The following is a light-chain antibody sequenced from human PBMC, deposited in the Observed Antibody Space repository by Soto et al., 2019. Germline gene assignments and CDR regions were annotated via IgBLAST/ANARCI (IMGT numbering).Light chain of an antibody. V-gene: IGKV3-15*01. J-gene: IGKJ1*01. CDR3: QHYNNWPRT. CDR2: GAS. CDR1: QSVSSN. Sequence: EIVMTQSPATLSVSPGERATLSCRASQSVSSNLAWYQQKPGQAPRLLIYGASTRATGIPARFRGSGSGTEGTLTISSLQSEDFAVYYCQHYNNWPRTFGQGTKVEI.